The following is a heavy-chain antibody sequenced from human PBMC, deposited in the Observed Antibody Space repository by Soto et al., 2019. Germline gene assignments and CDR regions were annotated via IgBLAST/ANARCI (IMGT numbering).Heavy chain of an antibody. Sequence: GASVKVSCQVSGYTLTVLSLHWVRQAPVYGLEWIGGFLLEDGEPIYAQKFQGRVTMTEDTSTDTAFMELSSLRSEDSAVYYCATDLSVTFGIFDYWGQGTLVTVS. D-gene: IGHD3-16*01. J-gene: IGHJ4*02. V-gene: IGHV1-24*01. CDR3: ATDLSVTFGIFDY. CDR2: FLLEDGEP. CDR1: GYTLTVLS.